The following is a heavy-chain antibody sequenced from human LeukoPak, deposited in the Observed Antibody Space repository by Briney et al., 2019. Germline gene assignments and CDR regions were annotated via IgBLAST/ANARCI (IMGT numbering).Heavy chain of an antibody. Sequence: GGSLRLSCSASGFTFSSHAMHRVRQAPGKGLEYVSAISSNGGSTYYADSVKGRFTISRDNSKNTLYLQMSSLRAEDTAVYYCVKVGVLWSGELSYFDYWGQGTLVTVSS. CDR2: ISSNGGST. V-gene: IGHV3-64D*06. CDR1: GFTFSSHA. J-gene: IGHJ4*02. D-gene: IGHD3-10*01. CDR3: VKVGVLWSGELSYFDY.